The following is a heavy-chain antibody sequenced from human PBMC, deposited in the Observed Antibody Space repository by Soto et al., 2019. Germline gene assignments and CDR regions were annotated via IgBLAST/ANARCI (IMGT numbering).Heavy chain of an antibody. D-gene: IGHD2-2*01. V-gene: IGHV1-8*01. Sequence: ASVKVSCKASGYTFTSYDINWVRQATGQGLEWMGWMNPNSGNTGYAQKFQGRVTMTRNTSISTAYMELSSLRSEDTAVYYCARGGYCISTSCSDDAFDIWGQGTMVTVSS. J-gene: IGHJ3*02. CDR3: ARGGYCISTSCSDDAFDI. CDR1: GYTFTSYD. CDR2: MNPNSGNT.